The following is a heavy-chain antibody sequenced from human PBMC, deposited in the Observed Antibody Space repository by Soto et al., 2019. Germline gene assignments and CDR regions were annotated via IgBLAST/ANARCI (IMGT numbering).Heavy chain of an antibody. V-gene: IGHV3-23*01. CDR2: IRGSGGDT. CDR3: AKDPDSGSQGYFHY. J-gene: IGHJ4*02. CDR1: GFTFSNYA. D-gene: IGHD1-26*01. Sequence: EVEILESGGGLVQPGGSLRLSCTASGFTFSNYAMSWVRQAPGKGLEWVSAIRGSGGDTFYADSVRGRFTISRDNSKDALYLQIHSLGAEDTAVYYCAKDPDSGSQGYFHYWGQGALVTVSS.